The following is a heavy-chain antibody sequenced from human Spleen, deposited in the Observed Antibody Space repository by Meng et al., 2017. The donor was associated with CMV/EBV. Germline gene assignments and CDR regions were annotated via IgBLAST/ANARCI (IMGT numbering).Heavy chain of an antibody. CDR2: ISSSGNYM. CDR1: GFTFSSYW. CDR3: ARLLFPDYYDSSGGPYYFYGMDV. Sequence: GESLKISCAASGFTFSSYWMSWVRQAPGKGLEWVSSISSSGNYMYYADSVKGRFSVSRDNARNSLYLQVNSLRAGDTAVYYCARLLFPDYYDSSGGPYYFYGMDVWGRGTTVTVSS. J-gene: IGHJ6*02. V-gene: IGHV3-21*01. D-gene: IGHD3-22*01.